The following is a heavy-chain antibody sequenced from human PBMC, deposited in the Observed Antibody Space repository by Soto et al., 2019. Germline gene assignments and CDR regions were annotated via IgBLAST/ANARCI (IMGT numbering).Heavy chain of an antibody. CDR2: MNHSGSS. Sequence: SETLSLTCAVYGGSFSGYYWSWIRQPPGKGLEWIGEMNHSGSSNYNPSLKSRVTISLDTSKNQFSLKLSSVTAADTAVYYCARQAGGFWGLGTLVTVSS. CDR3: ARQAGGF. J-gene: IGHJ4*02. D-gene: IGHD3-16*01. V-gene: IGHV4-34*01. CDR1: GGSFSGYY.